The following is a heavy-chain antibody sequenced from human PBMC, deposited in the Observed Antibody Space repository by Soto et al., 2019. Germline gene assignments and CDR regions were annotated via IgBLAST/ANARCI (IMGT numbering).Heavy chain of an antibody. D-gene: IGHD3-10*01. V-gene: IGHV4-31*03. CDR3: ARDSYYGSGPDY. CDR2: IYYSGST. J-gene: IGHJ4*02. Sequence: SETLSLTCTVSGGSISSGGYYWSWIRQHPGKGLEWIGYIYYSGSTYYNPSLKSRVTISVDTSKNQFSLKLSSVTAADTAVYYCARDSYYGSGPDYWGQGTLVTVSS. CDR1: GGSISSGGYY.